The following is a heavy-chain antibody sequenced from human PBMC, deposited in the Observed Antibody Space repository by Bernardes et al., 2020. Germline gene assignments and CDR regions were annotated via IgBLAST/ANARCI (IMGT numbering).Heavy chain of an antibody. V-gene: IGHV4-39*01. D-gene: IGHD3-3*01. CDR2: IYYSGST. CDR3: ASRTYYDFWSGYSDAFDI. CDR1: GGSISSSSYY. J-gene: IGHJ3*02. Sequence: SETLSLTCTVSGGSISSSSYYWGWIRQPPGKGLEWIGSIYYSGSTYYNPSLKSRVTISVDTSKNQFSLKLSSVTAADTAVYYCASRTYYDFWSGYSDAFDIWGQGTMVTVSS.